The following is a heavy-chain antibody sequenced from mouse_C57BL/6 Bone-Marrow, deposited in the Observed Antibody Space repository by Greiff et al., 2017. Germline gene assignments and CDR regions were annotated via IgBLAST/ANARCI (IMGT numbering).Heavy chain of an antibody. CDR1: GFTFTDYY. CDR2: IRNKANGYTT. D-gene: IGHD1-1*01. J-gene: IGHJ3*01. V-gene: IGHV7-3*01. CDR3: ARCGRDYGFAY. Sequence: EVELVESGGGLVQPGGSLSLSCAASGFTFTDYYMSWVRQPPGKALEWLGFIRNKANGYTTEYSVSVKGRFTISRENSQSILYLQVKDLRAEDGATYYCARCGRDYGFAYWGQGTLVTVSA.